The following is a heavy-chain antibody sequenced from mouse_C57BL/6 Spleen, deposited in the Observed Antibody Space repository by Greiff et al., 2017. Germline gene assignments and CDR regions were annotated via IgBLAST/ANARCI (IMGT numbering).Heavy chain of an antibody. Sequence: QVQVKQPGAELVGPGASVTLSCKASGYTFTSYGIRWVKQRPGQGLEWIGGIYPRSGNTYYNEKFKGKATLTADKSSRTAYMELLSLTSEDSAVYFCARSFYGYDGNFDYWGQGTTLTVSS. CDR1: GYTFTSYG. CDR3: ARSFYGYDGNFDY. CDR2: IYPRSGNT. J-gene: IGHJ2*01. V-gene: IGHV1-81*01. D-gene: IGHD2-2*01.